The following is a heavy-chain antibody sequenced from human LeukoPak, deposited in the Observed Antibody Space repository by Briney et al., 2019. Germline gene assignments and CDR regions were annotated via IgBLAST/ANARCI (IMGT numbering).Heavy chain of an antibody. Sequence: VASVKVSCKASGSTFPSHAITWLRQAPGQGPEWMGWISTSNGDKNYLQTLQGRITLTIDTSTTTAYMELRSLTSDDTAMYYCATRGITAARLDYWGQGTLVTVSS. CDR2: ISTSNGDK. D-gene: IGHD2-2*01. J-gene: IGHJ4*02. CDR3: ATRGITAARLDY. CDR1: GSTFPSHA. V-gene: IGHV1-18*04.